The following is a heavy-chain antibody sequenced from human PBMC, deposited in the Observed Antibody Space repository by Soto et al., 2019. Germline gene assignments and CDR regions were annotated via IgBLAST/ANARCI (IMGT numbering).Heavy chain of an antibody. V-gene: IGHV4-59*01. Sequence: PSETLSLTCTVSGGSISSFFWSWIRQPPGKGLEWIGYIFYTGSTNYNPSLKSRVTMSVDTSKNQFSLKLSSVTAADTAIYYCEREVVFGRLYYFDYWGQGTLVTVSS. D-gene: IGHD2-15*01. CDR2: IFYTGST. J-gene: IGHJ4*02. CDR1: GGSISSFF. CDR3: EREVVFGRLYYFDY.